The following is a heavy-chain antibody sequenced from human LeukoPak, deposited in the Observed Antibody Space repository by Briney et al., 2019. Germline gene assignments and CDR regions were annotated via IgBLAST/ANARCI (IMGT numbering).Heavy chain of an antibody. V-gene: IGHV3-21*01. CDR3: AGGPSGSYFHYYYYYMDV. CDR2: IFSSGTYI. J-gene: IGHJ6*03. Sequence: AGGSLRLSCAASGFAFNTYSMNWVRQAPGKGLEWVSFIFSSGTYIYYTDSVKGRFTISRDNARNSLYLQMDNLRAEDTAVYYCAGGPSGSYFHYYYYYMDVWGKGTTVTVSS. CDR1: GFAFNTYS. D-gene: IGHD1-26*01.